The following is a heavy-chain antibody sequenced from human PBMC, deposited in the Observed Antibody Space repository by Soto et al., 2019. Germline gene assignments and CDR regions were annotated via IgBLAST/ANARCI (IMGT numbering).Heavy chain of an antibody. D-gene: IGHD3-16*01. V-gene: IGHV5-51*01. CDR2: IYPGNSDA. CDR3: ARHVFYCDYASKYVDP. J-gene: IGHJ5*02. CDR1: GYNFATYW. Sequence: EVHLVHSGAEVRKPGESRRISCQASGYNFATYWIAWVRQLPGEGLEYMGIIYPGNSDARYSPSYQGQVTFSADKSISTAYLHWSSLKASDTAMYYCARHVFYCDYASKYVDPWGQGTLVTVSS.